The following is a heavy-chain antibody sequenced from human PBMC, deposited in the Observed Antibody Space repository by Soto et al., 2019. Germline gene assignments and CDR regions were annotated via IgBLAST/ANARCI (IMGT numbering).Heavy chain of an antibody. CDR2: ISDSGST. CDR1: GFTFSNHA. J-gene: IGHJ4*02. D-gene: IGHD2-2*01. CDR3: ARDPGGHYCTSTSCLYFFDH. V-gene: IGHV3-23*01. Sequence: EVQLLESGGALVQPGGSLRLSCAASGFTFSNHAMNWVRQAPGKGLEWVSTISDSGSTYYADSVKGRFTISRDNSTNTLYLKMSSLRAEDTAVYYCARDPGGHYCTSTSCLYFFDHWGQGTLVIVSS.